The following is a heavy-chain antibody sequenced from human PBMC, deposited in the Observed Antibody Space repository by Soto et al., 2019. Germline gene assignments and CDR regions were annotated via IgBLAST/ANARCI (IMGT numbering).Heavy chain of an antibody. D-gene: IGHD7-27*01. J-gene: IGHJ3*02. CDR1: GFTFSSYG. Sequence: QVQLVESGGGVVQPGRSLRLSCAASGFTFSSYGMHWVRQAPGKGLEWVALISYDGSNKYYADSVKERFTISRDNSKNTLYLQMNSLRTEDTAVYYCAKDLGHGGRGAFDIWGQGTMVTVSS. CDR2: ISYDGSNK. V-gene: IGHV3-30*18. CDR3: AKDLGHGGRGAFDI.